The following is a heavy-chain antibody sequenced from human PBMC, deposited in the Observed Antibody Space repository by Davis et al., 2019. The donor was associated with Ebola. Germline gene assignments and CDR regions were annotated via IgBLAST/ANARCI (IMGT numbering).Heavy chain of an antibody. V-gene: IGHV2-70*11. Sequence: SGPTLVKPTQTLTLTCTFSGFSLSTRGMCVSWIRQPPGKALEWLARIDWDDDKYYSTSLQTRLTISKDTSKTQVVLTMTNMDPVDTATYFCARIGGDSSSTGSFDYWGQGSLVTVSS. CDR3: ARIGGDSSSTGSFDY. CDR1: GFSLSTRGMC. D-gene: IGHD6-6*01. J-gene: IGHJ4*02. CDR2: IDWDDDK.